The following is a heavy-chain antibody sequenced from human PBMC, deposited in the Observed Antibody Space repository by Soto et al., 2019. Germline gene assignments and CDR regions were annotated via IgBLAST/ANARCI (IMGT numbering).Heavy chain of an antibody. CDR2: IYPGDSDT. CDR3: ARHVEGEAAGPYYYYGTDV. J-gene: IGHJ6*02. D-gene: IGHD6-13*01. V-gene: IGHV5-51*01. CDR1: GYSFTSYW. Sequence: PGESLKISCKGSGYSFTSYWIGWVRQMPGKGLEWMGIIYPGDSDTRYSPSFQGQVTISADKSISTAYLQWSSLKASDTAMYYCARHVEGEAAGPYYYYGTDVWGQGTTVTVSS.